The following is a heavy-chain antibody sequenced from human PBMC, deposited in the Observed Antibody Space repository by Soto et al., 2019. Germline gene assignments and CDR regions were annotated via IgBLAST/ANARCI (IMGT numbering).Heavy chain of an antibody. CDR2: ISAGGYNT. CDR1: GFTFSTYA. J-gene: IGHJ6*02. CDR3: AKDHTVYSGYDYYYGMDV. D-gene: IGHD1-26*01. Sequence: PGGSLRLSCADSGFTFSTYATNWVRQAPGKGLEWVSAISAGGYNTDYADSVKGRFTISRDNSKNTLYLQMNSLSAEDTAVYYCAKDHTVYSGYDYYYGMDVWGQGTTVTVSS. V-gene: IGHV3-23*01.